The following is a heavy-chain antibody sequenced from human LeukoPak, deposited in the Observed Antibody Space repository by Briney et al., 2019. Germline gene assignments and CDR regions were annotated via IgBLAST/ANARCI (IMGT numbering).Heavy chain of an antibody. CDR3: ASSRPIDY. CDR2: INHSRST. CDR1: GGSFCGYY. J-gene: IGHJ4*02. D-gene: IGHD2-2*01. V-gene: IGHV4-34*01. Sequence: PSETLSLTCAVYGGSFCGYYWSWIRQPPGKGLEWTGEINHSRSTTYNPCVRNRVTISVDTSKHQFSLTLSSVTAADTAVHHCASSRPIDYWGQGTLVTVSS.